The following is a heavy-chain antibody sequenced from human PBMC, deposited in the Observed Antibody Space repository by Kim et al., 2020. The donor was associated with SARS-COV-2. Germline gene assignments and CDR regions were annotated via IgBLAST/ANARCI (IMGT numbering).Heavy chain of an antibody. J-gene: IGHJ4*01. CDR3: AKADYYGSGSPELGFDY. Sequence: GGSLRLSCAASGFTFDDYAMHWVRQAPGKGLEWVSGISWNSGSIGYADSVKGRFTISRDNAKNSLYLQMNSLRAEDTALYYCAKADYYGSGSPELGFDY. V-gene: IGHV3-9*01. CDR1: GFTFDDYA. D-gene: IGHD3-10*01. CDR2: ISWNSGSI.